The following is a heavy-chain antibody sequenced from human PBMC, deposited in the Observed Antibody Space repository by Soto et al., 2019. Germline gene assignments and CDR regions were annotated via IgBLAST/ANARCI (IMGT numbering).Heavy chain of an antibody. CDR3: ARELVKDYYYYGMDV. J-gene: IGHJ6*02. CDR2: IYYSGST. D-gene: IGHD2-15*01. CDR1: GGSISSGGYY. Sequence: SETLSLTCTVSGGSISSGGYYWSWIRQHPGKGLEWIGYIYYSGSTYYNPSLKSRVTISVDTSKNQFSLKLSSVTAADTAVYYCARELVKDYYYYGMDVWGQGTTVTVSS. V-gene: IGHV4-31*03.